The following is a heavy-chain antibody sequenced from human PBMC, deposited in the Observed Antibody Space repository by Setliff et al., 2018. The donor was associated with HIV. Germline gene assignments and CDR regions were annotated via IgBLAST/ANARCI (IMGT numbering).Heavy chain of an antibody. CDR2: LNPSGDST. CDR1: GYTFTSYY. V-gene: IGHV1-46*01. CDR3: ARGGYHGFGSYGDY. D-gene: IGHD3-10*01. J-gene: IGHJ4*02. Sequence: ASAKVSCKASGYTFTSYYVHWVRQAPGQGLEWMGILNPSGDSTAYAQKFQGRVTMTRDTSTSTVYMELSRLRSDDTAVYYCARGGYHGFGSYGDYWGQGTLVTVSS.